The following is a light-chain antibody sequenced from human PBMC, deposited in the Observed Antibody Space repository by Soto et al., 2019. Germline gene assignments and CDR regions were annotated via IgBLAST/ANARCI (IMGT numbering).Light chain of an antibody. CDR3: QQYGSSPRT. V-gene: IGKV3-20*01. CDR1: QTVSSSF. Sequence: EIVLTQSPGTLSLSPGERATLSCRASQTVSSSFLAWYQQKPGQAPRLLIYGASSRAPGIPDRFGGSGSGTDFTLTISRLEPGDFAVYYCQQYGSSPRTFGQGTKVEI. CDR2: GAS. J-gene: IGKJ1*01.